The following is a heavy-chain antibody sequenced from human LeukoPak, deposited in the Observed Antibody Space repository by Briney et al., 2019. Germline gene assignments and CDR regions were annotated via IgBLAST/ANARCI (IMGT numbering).Heavy chain of an antibody. J-gene: IGHJ6*03. V-gene: IGHV4-39*07. D-gene: IGHD3-10*01. CDR1: GGSVSSSSYH. CDR2: VFYSGST. Sequence: SETLSLTCTVSGGSVSSSSYHWGWIRQPPGKGLEWIGSVFYSGSTYYNPSLKSRVTMSVDTSKNQFSLKLSSVTAADTAVYYCARDNLLLWFGEERGYYYMDVWGKGTTVTISS. CDR3: ARDNLLLWFGEERGYYYMDV.